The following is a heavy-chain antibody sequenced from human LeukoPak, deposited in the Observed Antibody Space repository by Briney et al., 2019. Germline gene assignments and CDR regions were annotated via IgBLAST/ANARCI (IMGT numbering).Heavy chain of an antibody. Sequence: SETLSLTCTVSGGSISSYYWSWFRQPPGKGLEWNGYIYYSGSTNYNPSLKSRVTISVDTSKNQFSLKLSSVTAADTAVYYCARVGAMATFGYWGQGTLVTVSS. V-gene: IGHV4-59*01. CDR3: ARVGAMATFGY. CDR2: IYYSGST. D-gene: IGHD5-18*01. CDR1: GGSISSYY. J-gene: IGHJ4*02.